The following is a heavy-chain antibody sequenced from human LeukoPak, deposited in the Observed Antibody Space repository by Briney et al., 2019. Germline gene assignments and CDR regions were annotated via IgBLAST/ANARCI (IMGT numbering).Heavy chain of an antibody. V-gene: IGHV4-61*02. CDR1: GGSISSGSYY. CDR3: ARDRGGIAAAVSDY. Sequence: SQTLSLTCTVSGGSISSGSYYWSWIRQPAGKGLEWIGRIYTSGSTNYNPSLKSRVTISVDTSKNQFSLKLSSVTAADTAVYYCARDRGGIAAAVSDYWGQGTLVTVSS. D-gene: IGHD6-13*01. CDR2: IYTSGST. J-gene: IGHJ4*02.